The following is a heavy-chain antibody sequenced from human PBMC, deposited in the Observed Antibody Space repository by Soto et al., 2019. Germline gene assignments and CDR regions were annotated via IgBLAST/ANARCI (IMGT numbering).Heavy chain of an antibody. D-gene: IGHD5-12*01. Sequence: GGSLRLSCVASGFNFGNFGMHWVRQAPGKGLEWLTVISNDENIKQDSVRGRFAIARENSKNTLYQNLTSLRAEDTAIYYCARGLRGVLDYWGQGTLVTVSS. J-gene: IGHJ4*02. V-gene: IGHV3-33*01. CDR2: ISNDENIK. CDR3: ARGLRGVLDY. CDR1: GFNFGNFG.